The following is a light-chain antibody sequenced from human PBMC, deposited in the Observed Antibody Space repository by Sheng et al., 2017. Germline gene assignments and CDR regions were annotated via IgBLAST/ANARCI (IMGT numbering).Light chain of an antibody. J-gene: IGKJ4*01. V-gene: IGKV3-15*01. Sequence: EILMTQSPPTLSVSPGERATLSCRASQSVSTKLAWYQQKPGQAPRLLMYDASTRATGIPARFSGSGSGTEFTLTISSLRSEDFAVYYCQQYGTSVRTFGGGTNVEIK. CDR3: QQYGTSVRT. CDR1: QSVSTK. CDR2: DAS.